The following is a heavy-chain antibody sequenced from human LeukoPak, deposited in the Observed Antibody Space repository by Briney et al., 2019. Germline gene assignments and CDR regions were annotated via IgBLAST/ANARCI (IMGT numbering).Heavy chain of an antibody. CDR2: ISAYNGNT. CDR1: GYTFTSYG. Sequence: GASVTVSCKASGYTFTSYGISWVRQAPGQGLEWTGWISAYNGNTNYAQKLQGRVTITTNTSTSTAYMELRSLRSDDTAVYYCARGYCSGGSCSATRVWGQGTMVTVSS. CDR3: ARGYCSGGSCSATRV. J-gene: IGHJ3*01. D-gene: IGHD2-15*01. V-gene: IGHV1-18*01.